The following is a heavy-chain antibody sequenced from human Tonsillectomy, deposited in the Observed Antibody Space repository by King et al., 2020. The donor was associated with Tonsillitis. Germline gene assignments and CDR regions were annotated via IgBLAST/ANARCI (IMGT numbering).Heavy chain of an antibody. D-gene: IGHD3-10*01. Sequence: VQLVESGGGLVQPGGSLKLSCAASGFTFSGSAMHWFRQASGKGLEWVGRVRSKANSYATAYAASVKGRFTISRDASKNTAYLQMNSLKTEDTAVYYCTRPGGSGTRWAFDIWGQGTMVTVSS. J-gene: IGHJ3*02. CDR2: VRSKANSYAT. CDR3: TRPGGSGTRWAFDI. CDR1: GFTFSGSA. V-gene: IGHV3-73*01.